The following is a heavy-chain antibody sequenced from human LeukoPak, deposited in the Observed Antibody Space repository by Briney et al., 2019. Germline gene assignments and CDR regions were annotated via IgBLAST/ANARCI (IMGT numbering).Heavy chain of an antibody. V-gene: IGHV4-59*01. Sequence: KPSETLSLTCTVSGGSISSYYCSWIRQPPGKGLEWLGYIYYSGSTNYNPSLKSRVTISVNTSKNQFSLKLSSVTAADTAVYYCARAPGVDYDFWSGYYSWFDPWGQGTLVTVSS. J-gene: IGHJ5*02. CDR3: ARAPGVDYDFWSGYYSWFDP. CDR1: GGSISSYY. CDR2: IYYSGST. D-gene: IGHD3-3*01.